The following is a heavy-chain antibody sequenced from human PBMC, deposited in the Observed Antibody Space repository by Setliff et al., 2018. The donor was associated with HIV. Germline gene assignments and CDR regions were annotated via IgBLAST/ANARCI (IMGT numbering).Heavy chain of an antibody. CDR3: ARDATSEGYMDV. CDR1: GDSISHYY. V-gene: IGHV4-4*08. Sequence: SETLSLTCSVSGDSISHYYWSWIRQPPGKGLEWIGDIFTSATTNFNYNPSLKSRVTMSIDTSKNQFSLKLRSVTAADTAMYFCARDATSEGYMDVWGKGTTVTVSS. J-gene: IGHJ6*03. CDR2: IFTSATTNF.